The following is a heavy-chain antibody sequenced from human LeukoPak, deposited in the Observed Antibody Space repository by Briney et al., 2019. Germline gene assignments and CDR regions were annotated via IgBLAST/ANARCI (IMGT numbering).Heavy chain of an antibody. J-gene: IGHJ4*02. CDR1: GGSISTDDYY. Sequence: SQTLSLTCTVSGGSISTDDYYWSWIRQPPGKGLEWIGYIYYSGSTYYNPSLKSRVTISVDTSKNQSSLKLNSVTAADTAVYYCARSKGGCSTFCYAHFDYWGQGALATVSS. D-gene: IGHD2-2*01. V-gene: IGHV4-30-4*01. CDR2: IYYSGST. CDR3: ARSKGGCSTFCYAHFDY.